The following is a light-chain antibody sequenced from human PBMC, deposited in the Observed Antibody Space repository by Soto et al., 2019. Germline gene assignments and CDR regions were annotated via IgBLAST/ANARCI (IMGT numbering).Light chain of an antibody. J-gene: IGKJ1*01. CDR3: QQDYNYPRT. CDR1: QGIRSD. CDR2: AAS. V-gene: IGKV1-6*01. Sequence: AIQMTQSPSSLSASVGDRVTITCRASQGIRSDLGWYQQKPGKAPNLLIYAASSLQSGVPSRFSGSGSGTDFTLTITGLQPEDSATYYCQQDYNYPRTFGQGTKVEIK.